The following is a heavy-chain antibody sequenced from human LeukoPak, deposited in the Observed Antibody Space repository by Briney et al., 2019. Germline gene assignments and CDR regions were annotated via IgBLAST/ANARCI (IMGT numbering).Heavy chain of an antibody. J-gene: IGHJ4*02. V-gene: IGHV4-34*01. CDR1: GGSFSGYW. Sequence: SETLSLTCAVYGGSFSGYWWSWVRLPPGKGLEWIGEINQRGSTNYNPSLKSRVTIAVDTSKIQFSLKLSSVTAADTAVYYCARGPPLNPGDFDSSGYYYFDYWGLGTLVTVSS. CDR3: ARGPPLNPGDFDSSGYYYFDY. D-gene: IGHD3-22*01. CDR2: INQRGST.